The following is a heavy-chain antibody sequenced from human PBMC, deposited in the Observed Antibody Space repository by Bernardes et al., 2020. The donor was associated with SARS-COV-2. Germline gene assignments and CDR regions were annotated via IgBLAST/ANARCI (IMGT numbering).Heavy chain of an antibody. CDR1: GFTFSSYA. CDR2: ISGSGGST. D-gene: IGHD6-19*01. CDR3: AKDQSSGRYGDAFDI. J-gene: IGHJ3*02. V-gene: IGHV3-23*01. Sequence: GGSLRLSCAACGFTFSSYAMSWVRQAPGKGLEWVSAISGSGGSTYYADSVKGRFTISRDNSKNTLYLQMNSLRAEDTAVYYCAKDQSSGRYGDAFDIWGQGTMVTVSS.